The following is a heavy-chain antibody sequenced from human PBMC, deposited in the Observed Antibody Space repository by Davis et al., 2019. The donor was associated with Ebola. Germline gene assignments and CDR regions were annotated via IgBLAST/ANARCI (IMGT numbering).Heavy chain of an antibody. CDR2: IGTAGDT. J-gene: IGHJ4*02. CDR3: ARGTYYYDSSGKLGFDY. Sequence: PGGSLRLSCAASGFTFSSYDMHWVRQATGKGLEWVSAIGTAGDTYYPGSVKGRFTISRENAKNSLYLQMNSLRAGDTAVYYCARGTYYYDSSGKLGFDYWGQGTLVTVSS. D-gene: IGHD3-22*01. V-gene: IGHV3-13*01. CDR1: GFTFSSYD.